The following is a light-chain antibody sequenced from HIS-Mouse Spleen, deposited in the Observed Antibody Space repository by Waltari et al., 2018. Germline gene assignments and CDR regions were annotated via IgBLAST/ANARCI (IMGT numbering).Light chain of an antibody. V-gene: IGKV1-5*03. CDR1: QSISSW. Sequence: DIQMTQSPSTLSASVGDRVTITCRASQSISSWLAWYQQKPGKAPKLLIYKASSLESGVPSRFSGSGSGTEFTLTISGLQPDDFATYYCQQYNSYLTFGPGTKVDIK. J-gene: IGKJ3*01. CDR2: KAS. CDR3: QQYNSYLT.